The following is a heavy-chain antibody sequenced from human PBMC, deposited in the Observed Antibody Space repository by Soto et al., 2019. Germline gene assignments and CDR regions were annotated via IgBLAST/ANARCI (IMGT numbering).Heavy chain of an antibody. CDR1: EATFTGYP. CDR2: IIPISDTT. Sequence: QVQLVQSGAEVKKPGSSVKVSCKASEATFTGYPITGCGRPPGQGLKGMGGIIPISDTTNYAQKFQGRVTITADESTSTAYMELSSLRSEDTAVYYCARSQGSSTSLEIYYYYYYGMDVWGQGTTVTVSS. D-gene: IGHD2-2*01. J-gene: IGHJ6*02. CDR3: ARSQGSSTSLEIYYYYYYGMDV. V-gene: IGHV1-69*01.